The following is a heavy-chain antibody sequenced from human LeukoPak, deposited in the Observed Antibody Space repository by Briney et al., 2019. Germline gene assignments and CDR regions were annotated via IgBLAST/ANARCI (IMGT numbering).Heavy chain of an antibody. Sequence: GGSLRLSCAASGFAFSSQAMGWVRQAPGLGLEWVSAISDGGGSTYYADSVKGRFTISRDNSKNTLFLQMNSLRAEDTAVYYCAKDARRTSGWYFFDYWGQGTLVTVSS. CDR3: AKDARRTSGWYFFDY. CDR1: GFAFSSQA. V-gene: IGHV3-23*01. J-gene: IGHJ4*02. D-gene: IGHD6-19*01. CDR2: ISDGGGST.